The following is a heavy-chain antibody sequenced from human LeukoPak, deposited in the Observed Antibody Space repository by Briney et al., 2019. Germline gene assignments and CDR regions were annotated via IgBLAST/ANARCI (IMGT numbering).Heavy chain of an antibody. D-gene: IGHD2-8*02. J-gene: IGHJ6*02. CDR1: GFTFSSYG. Sequence: PGGSLRLSCAASGFTFSSYGMHWVRQAPGKGLEWVSSIDSSSYIYYADSLKGRFTISRDNAKNSLYLQMNSLRAEDTAVYYCARDRSPTGMDVWGQGTTVTVSS. CDR3: ARDRSPTGMDV. V-gene: IGHV3-21*01. CDR2: IDSSSYI.